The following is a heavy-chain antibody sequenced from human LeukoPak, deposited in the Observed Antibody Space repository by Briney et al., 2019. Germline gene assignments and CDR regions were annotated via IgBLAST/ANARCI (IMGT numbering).Heavy chain of an antibody. CDR1: GGSISSDDYY. V-gene: IGHV4-30-4*01. CDR3: ASWAYSSSWFDY. D-gene: IGHD6-13*01. J-gene: IGHJ4*01. CDR2: IYYSGST. Sequence: PSETLSLTCTVSGGSISSDDYYWSWIRQPPGKGLEWIGYIYYSGSTYYNPSLKSRVTISVDRSKNQFSLKLSSVTAADTAVYYCASWAYSSSWFDYWGHGTMVTVSS.